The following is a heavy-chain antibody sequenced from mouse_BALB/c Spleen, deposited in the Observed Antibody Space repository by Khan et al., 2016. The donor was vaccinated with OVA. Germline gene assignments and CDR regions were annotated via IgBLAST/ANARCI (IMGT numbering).Heavy chain of an antibody. CDR2: VNPNTDNI. J-gene: IGHJ3*01. CDR3: ARGYDFFAS. V-gene: IGHV1-26*01. Sequence: VQLQQPGPDLVKPGASVKISCKASGYSFTLYYMSWVKQSHGKSLEWIGRVNPNTDNINYNQEFKGKAILTVDKSSNTAYMELHSLTSEDSAVYCCARGYDFFASWGQGTLVTVSA. D-gene: IGHD2-14*01. CDR1: GYSFTLYY.